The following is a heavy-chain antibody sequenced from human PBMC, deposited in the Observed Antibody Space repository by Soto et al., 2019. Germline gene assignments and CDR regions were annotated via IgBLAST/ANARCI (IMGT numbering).Heavy chain of an antibody. CDR3: VRDGGMATVPTLDFDY. CDR2: INPNSGGT. CDR1: GYTFTGYY. V-gene: IGHV1-2*04. Sequence: ASVKVSCEACGYTFTGYYIHWVRQAPGQGLEWMGWINPNSGGTNYAQKFQGWVTMTRDTSISTAYMELSRLRSDDTAVYYCVRDGGMATVPTLDFDYWGQGTLVTVSS. D-gene: IGHD4-4*01. J-gene: IGHJ4*02.